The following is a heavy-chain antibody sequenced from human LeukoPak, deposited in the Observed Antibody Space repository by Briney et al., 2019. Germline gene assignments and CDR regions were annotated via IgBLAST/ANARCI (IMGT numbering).Heavy chain of an antibody. CDR3: ARGRVSSSTWYSTYYYFFYMDF. J-gene: IGHJ6*03. Sequence: SETLSLTCTVSDDSITMYYWTWIRQPPGKGLEWIGYVDHTGSTKFNPSLNGRVSISRDTSNNFFSLRLRSVTAADTAVYFCARGRVSSSTWYSTYYYFFYMDFWGKGSTVTVSS. CDR1: DDSITMYY. D-gene: IGHD4-11*01. CDR2: VDHTGST. V-gene: IGHV4-59*01.